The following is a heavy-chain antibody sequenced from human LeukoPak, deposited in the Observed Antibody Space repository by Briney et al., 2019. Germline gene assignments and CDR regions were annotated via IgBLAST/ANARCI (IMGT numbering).Heavy chain of an antibody. D-gene: IGHD3-22*01. J-gene: IGHJ6*02. CDR1: GFTVSSNY. Sequence: PGGSLRLSCAASGFTVSSNYMSGVRQAPGKGLEGVSVIYSGGSTYYADSVKGRFTISRDNSKNTRYLQMNSLRAEDTAVYYCARGRHDSSGYYTYYYGMDVWGQGTTVTVSS. V-gene: IGHV3-53*01. CDR3: ARGRHDSSGYYTYYYGMDV. CDR2: IYSGGST.